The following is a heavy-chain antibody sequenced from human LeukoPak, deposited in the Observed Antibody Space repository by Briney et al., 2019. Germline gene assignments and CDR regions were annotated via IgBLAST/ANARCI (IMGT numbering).Heavy chain of an antibody. CDR1: GFTFSSYA. CDR3: AKLGSNGGWYEY. V-gene: IGHV3-64*04. Sequence: GGSLRLSCSASGFTFSSYAMHWVRQAPGKGLEYVSAISPDGGNTYYADSVRGRFIISRDNAKNILSLQMNGLRADDTAVYYCAKLGSNGGWYEYWGQGTLVTVSA. J-gene: IGHJ4*02. CDR2: ISPDGGNT. D-gene: IGHD6-19*01.